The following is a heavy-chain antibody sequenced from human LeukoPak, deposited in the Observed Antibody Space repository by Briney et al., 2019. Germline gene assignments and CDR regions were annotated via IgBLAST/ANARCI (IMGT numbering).Heavy chain of an antibody. CDR1: GFTFSDYY. CDR2: ISSSSSYT. V-gene: IGHV3-11*06. CDR3: AREGGAAAAAFDY. Sequence: AGESLRLSCAASGFTFSDYYMSWIRQAPGKGLEWVSYISSSSSYTNYADSVKGRFTISRGNARNSLYLQMNSLRAEDTAVYYCAREGGAAAAAFDYWGKGTLVTVSS. J-gene: IGHJ4*02. D-gene: IGHD6-13*01.